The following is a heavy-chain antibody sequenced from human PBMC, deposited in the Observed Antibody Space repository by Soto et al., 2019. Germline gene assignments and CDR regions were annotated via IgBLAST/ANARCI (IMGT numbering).Heavy chain of an antibody. CDR3: ARWPDGYYYYGMDV. Sequence: QVQLVQSGAEVKKPGASVKVSCKASGYTFTSYDINWVRQATGQGLEWMGWMNPNSGNTGYAQKFQGRVTMTRNTSISTAYMELSSLRSEETAVYYCARWPDGYYYYGMDVWCQGTTVTVSS. CDR2: MNPNSGNT. V-gene: IGHV1-8*01. CDR1: GYTFTSYD. J-gene: IGHJ6*02.